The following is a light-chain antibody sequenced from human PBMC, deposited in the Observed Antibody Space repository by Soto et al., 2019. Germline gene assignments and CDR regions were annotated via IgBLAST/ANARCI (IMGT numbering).Light chain of an antibody. CDR2: AAS. V-gene: IGKV3-20*01. CDR3: QQYGSSSWT. CDR1: QSVSSSY. Sequence: EIVLTQSPGTLSSSPGERATLSCRASQSVSSSYLAWYRQKPGQAPRLLIYAASGRATGIPDRFSGSGSGTDFTLTISRLEPEDFAVYYCQQYGSSSWTFGQGTKVEFK. J-gene: IGKJ1*01.